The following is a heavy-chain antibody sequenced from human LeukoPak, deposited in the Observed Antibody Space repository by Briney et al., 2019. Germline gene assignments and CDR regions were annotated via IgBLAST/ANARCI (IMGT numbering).Heavy chain of an antibody. CDR2: ISGYNGKT. V-gene: IGHV1-18*01. D-gene: IGHD3-22*01. CDR1: GYTFSKYR. J-gene: IGHJ4*02. CDR3: ARRSPPTRNYDSRGYYSYYFDY. Sequence: ASVKVSCESSGYTFSKYRINGVRQAPEEGVEWMGLISGYNGKTNSAQKLWGGGIMTTETSTSTAYMELRSLRSDDTAVYYCARRSPPTRNYDSRGYYSYYFDYWGQGTLVTVSS.